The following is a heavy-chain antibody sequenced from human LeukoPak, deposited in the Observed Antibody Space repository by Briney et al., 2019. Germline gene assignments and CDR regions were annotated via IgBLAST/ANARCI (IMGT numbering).Heavy chain of an antibody. CDR2: IKHDGSEK. Sequence: PGGSLRLSCAISGFTFNSNWMSWVRQAPGKGLEWVANIKHDGSEKYYVDSVKGRFTISRDNAKNSLYLQMNSLRAEDTAVYYCARDSRQLIYWGQGTLVTVSS. J-gene: IGHJ4*02. CDR3: ARDSRQLIY. CDR1: GFTFNSNW. D-gene: IGHD6-6*01. V-gene: IGHV3-7*01.